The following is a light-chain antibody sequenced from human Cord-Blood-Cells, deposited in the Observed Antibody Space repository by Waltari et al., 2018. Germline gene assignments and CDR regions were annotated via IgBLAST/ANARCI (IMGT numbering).Light chain of an antibody. CDR2: AAS. CDR1: KSISRY. V-gene: IGKV1-39*01. Sequence: DIQMTQSPSSLSASVGDRVTITCRESKSISRYLNWYQQKPGKAPKILIYAASSLQSGVPSMFSGRVCGTDFTLSIISLQPEDFATYYCHQSYSTPYTFGHGTKLGIK. J-gene: IGKJ2*01. CDR3: HQSYSTPYT.